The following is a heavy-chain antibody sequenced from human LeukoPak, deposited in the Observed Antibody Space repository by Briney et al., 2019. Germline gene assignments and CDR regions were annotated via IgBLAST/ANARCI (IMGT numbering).Heavy chain of an antibody. CDR1: GGSISSSNW. D-gene: IGHD5-18*01. V-gene: IGHV4-4*02. Sequence: SGTLSLTCAVSGGSISSSNWWSWVRQPPGKGLEWIGSIYHSGSTYYNPSLKSRVTISVDTSKNQFSLKLSSVTAADTAVYYCARSGYSYGHFDYWGQGTLVTVSS. J-gene: IGHJ4*02. CDR2: IYHSGST. CDR3: ARSGYSYGHFDY.